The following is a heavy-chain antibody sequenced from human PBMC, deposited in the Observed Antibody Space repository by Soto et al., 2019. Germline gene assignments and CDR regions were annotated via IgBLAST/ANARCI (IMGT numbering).Heavy chain of an antibody. CDR3: ARRNGLYYFDY. J-gene: IGHJ4*02. CDR2: IYYSGST. Sequence: PSETLSLTCTVSGGSISSGDYYWSWIRRPPGKGLEWIGYIYYSGSTYYNPSLKSRVTISVDRSKNQFSLKLSSVTAADTAVYYCARRNGLYYFDYWGQGTLVTVSS. CDR1: GGSISSGDYY. V-gene: IGHV4-30-4*01.